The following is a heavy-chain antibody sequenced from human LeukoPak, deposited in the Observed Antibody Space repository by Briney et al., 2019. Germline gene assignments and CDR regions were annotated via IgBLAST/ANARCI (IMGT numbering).Heavy chain of an antibody. J-gene: IGHJ6*03. Sequence: GGSLRLSCAASGFTFDDYGMSWVRQAPGKGLEWVSSIKWNGGSTGYADSVKGRFTISRDNAKNSPNLQMNSLRAEDTAVYYCARDRREIKLWPREYYYYYMDVWGKGTTVTISS. CDR2: IKWNGGST. V-gene: IGHV3-20*04. CDR1: GFTFDDYG. CDR3: ARDRREIKLWPREYYYYYMDV. D-gene: IGHD5-18*01.